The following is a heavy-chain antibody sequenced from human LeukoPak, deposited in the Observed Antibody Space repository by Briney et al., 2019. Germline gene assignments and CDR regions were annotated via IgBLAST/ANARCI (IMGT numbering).Heavy chain of an antibody. CDR2: TSYDGGNK. Sequence: GGSLRLSCAASEFPFSTYAMSWVRQAPGKGLEWVAVTSYDGGNKYYADSMKGRFTISRDNSKNTLYLQMNSLRAEDTAVYYCAKDYGGNNYDAFDIWGQGTMVAVSS. V-gene: IGHV3-30*18. D-gene: IGHD4-23*01. CDR3: AKDYGGNNYDAFDI. CDR1: EFPFSTYA. J-gene: IGHJ3*02.